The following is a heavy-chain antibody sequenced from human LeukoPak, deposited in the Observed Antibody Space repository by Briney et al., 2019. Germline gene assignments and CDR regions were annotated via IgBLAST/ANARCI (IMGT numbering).Heavy chain of an antibody. V-gene: IGHV3-66*01. CDR1: GFTVSSNY. D-gene: IGHD1-26*01. CDR2: IYSGGST. CDR3: AKDGSGSYFDY. Sequence: GGSLRLSCAASGFTVSSNYMSWVRQAPGKGLEWASVIYSGGSTYYADSVKGRFTISRDNSKNTLYLQMNSLRAEDTAVYYCAKDGSGSYFDYWGQGTLVTVSS. J-gene: IGHJ4*02.